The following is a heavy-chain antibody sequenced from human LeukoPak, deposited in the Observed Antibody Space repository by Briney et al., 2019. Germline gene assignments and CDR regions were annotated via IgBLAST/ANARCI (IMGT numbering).Heavy chain of an antibody. CDR3: ARYKDGYNYYFNP. Sequence: SETLSLTCSVSGYSISTSYYWGWVRQPPGKGLEWTGSIFNTGSTYYNPSLQSRVTISVDLSKNQFSLKLSSVTAADTALYYCARYKDGYNYYFNPWGQGTLVTVSS. D-gene: IGHD5-18*01. V-gene: IGHV4-38-2*02. CDR1: GYSISTSYY. J-gene: IGHJ4*02. CDR2: IFNTGST.